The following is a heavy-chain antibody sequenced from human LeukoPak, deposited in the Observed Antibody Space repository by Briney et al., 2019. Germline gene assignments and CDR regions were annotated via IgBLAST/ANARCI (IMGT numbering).Heavy chain of an antibody. D-gene: IGHD6-19*01. V-gene: IGHV3-23*01. CDR3: AKASWVSSTDAVR. Sequence: GGAPRLSCAAAGLGFWSFSMSWVRPGPAGGVEWGSSIRGNGETFYADSVKGRFTLSSDSSRNTVYFQLNNLRVEDTAIYYCAKASWVSSTDAVRWGQGTLVTVSS. CDR2: IRGNGET. CDR1: GLGFWSFS. J-gene: IGHJ4*02.